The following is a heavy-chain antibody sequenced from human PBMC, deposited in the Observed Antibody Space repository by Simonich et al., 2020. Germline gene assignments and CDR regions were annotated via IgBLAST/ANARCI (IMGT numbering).Heavy chain of an antibody. CDR2: IKQDGRKK. D-gene: IGHD7-27*01. Sequence: EVQLVESGGGLVQPGGSLRLSCAASGFTFSSYWMSWGRQAPGKGLEWVANIKQDGRKKNYVDSVKGRFTISRDNAKNSLYLQMNSLRAEDTAVYYCARDGLGTAYYYYMDVWGKGTTVTVSS. J-gene: IGHJ6*03. V-gene: IGHV3-7*01. CDR1: GFTFSSYW. CDR3: ARDGLGTAYYYYMDV.